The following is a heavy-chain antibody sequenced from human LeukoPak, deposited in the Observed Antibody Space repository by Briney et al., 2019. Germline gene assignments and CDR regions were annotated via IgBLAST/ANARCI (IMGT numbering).Heavy chain of an antibody. CDR2: MSYDGNNK. V-gene: IGHV3-30-3*01. CDR3: TKGPEKGAFDI. CDR1: GFTFNFHA. Sequence: GGSLRLSCTASGFTFNFHAMHWVRQAPGKGLEWVALMSYDGNNKYYADSVKGRFTISRDNSKNILYLRMNSLRVEDTAVYYCTKGPEKGAFDIWGQGTMVTVSS. J-gene: IGHJ3*02.